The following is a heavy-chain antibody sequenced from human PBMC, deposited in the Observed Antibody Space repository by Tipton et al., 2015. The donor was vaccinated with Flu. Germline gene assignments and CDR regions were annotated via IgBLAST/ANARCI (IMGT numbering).Heavy chain of an antibody. V-gene: IGHV4-59*01. CDR2: IYYSGST. Sequence: LRLSCTVSGGSISSYYWSWIRQPPGKGLEWIGYIYYSGSTNYNPSLKSRVTISVDTSKNQFSLKLSSVTAADTAVYYCARVQYYYDSSGYFSNWFDPWGQGTLVTVSS. J-gene: IGHJ5*02. CDR3: ARVQYYYDSSGYFSNWFDP. CDR1: GGSISSYY. D-gene: IGHD3-22*01.